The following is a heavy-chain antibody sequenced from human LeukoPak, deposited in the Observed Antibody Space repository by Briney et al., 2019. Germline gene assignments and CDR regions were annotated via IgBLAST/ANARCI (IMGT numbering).Heavy chain of an antibody. CDR3: PKGCASTSCYTSEY. V-gene: IGHV3-23*01. CDR1: GFTFSSYA. D-gene: IGHD2-2*02. Sequence: GVSLRLSCAASGFTFSSYAMSWVRQAPGRGLEWVSTISGSGGSTYYADSVKGRFTISRDNSKNTLYLQMNSLRPEDTAVYYCPKGCASTSCYTSEYWGQGTLVTVSS. J-gene: IGHJ4*02. CDR2: ISGSGGST.